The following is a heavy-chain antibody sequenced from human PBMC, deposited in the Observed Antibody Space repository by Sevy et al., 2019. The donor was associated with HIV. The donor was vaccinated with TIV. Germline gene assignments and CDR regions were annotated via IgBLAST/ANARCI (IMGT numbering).Heavy chain of an antibody. Sequence: SETLSLTCSVSGVSVSSGGYYWTWIRQSPGKGLEWIAYIYHTGSSTYNPSLKNRVTISVDKSKDQVSLTLNSVTSADTAVYFCARLSGTYYPFDIWGQGTLVTVSS. D-gene: IGHD1-26*01. CDR2: IYHTGSS. V-gene: IGHV4-61*08. CDR1: GVSVSSGGYY. CDR3: ARLSGTYYPFDI. J-gene: IGHJ4*02.